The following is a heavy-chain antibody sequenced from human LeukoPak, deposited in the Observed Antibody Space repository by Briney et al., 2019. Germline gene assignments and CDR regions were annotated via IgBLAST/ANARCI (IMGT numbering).Heavy chain of an antibody. Sequence: PGGSLRLSCAVAGFTFSNYWMNWVRQAPGKGLEWVANIKEDGSEKNCVDSVKGRFTISRDNSKNTLYLQMNSLRAEDTAVYYCAKDRIEYSSSWYLFDYWGQGTLVTVSS. V-gene: IGHV3-7*01. CDR2: IKEDGSEK. CDR1: GFTFSNYW. J-gene: IGHJ4*02. CDR3: AKDRIEYSSSWYLFDY. D-gene: IGHD6-13*01.